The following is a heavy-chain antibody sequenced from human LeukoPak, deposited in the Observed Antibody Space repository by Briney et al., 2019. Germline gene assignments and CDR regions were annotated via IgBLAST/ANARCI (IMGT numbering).Heavy chain of an antibody. CDR3: ARGLRITMVRGANYFDY. Sequence: SETLSLTCAVYGGSFSGYYWSWIRQLPGKGLEWIGEINHSGSTNYNPSLKSRVTISVDTSKNQFSLKLSSVTAADTAVYYCARGLRITMVRGANYFDYWGQGTLVTVSS. CDR1: GGSFSGYY. V-gene: IGHV4-34*01. CDR2: INHSGST. D-gene: IGHD3-10*01. J-gene: IGHJ4*02.